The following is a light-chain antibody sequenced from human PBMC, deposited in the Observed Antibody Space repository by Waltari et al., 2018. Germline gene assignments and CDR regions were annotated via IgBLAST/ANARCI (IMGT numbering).Light chain of an antibody. V-gene: IGLV2-14*01. CDR3: SSYTTSNAPGV. J-gene: IGLJ1*01. CDR1: DSDVGAYNF. CDR2: EVS. Sequence: QSALTQPASVPGSPGQSITISCTGTDSDVGAYNFVSWYRQHPGKAPHLIIYEVSERHQGISVGFSGSKSDNTASLTISGLQADDEAVYYCSSYTTSNAPGVFGTGTKVTVL.